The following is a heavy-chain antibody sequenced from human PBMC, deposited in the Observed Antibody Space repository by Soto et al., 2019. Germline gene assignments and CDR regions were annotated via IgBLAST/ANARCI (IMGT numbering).Heavy chain of an antibody. CDR3: ARSPGGYYID. D-gene: IGHD2-15*01. CDR2: INTEGSST. CDR1: GFSFSSYW. J-gene: IGHJ3*01. V-gene: IGHV3-74*01. Sequence: EVQLVESGGGLVQPGGSLRLSCADSGFSFSSYWMPWVRQGPGKGLVWVARINTEGSSTNYADSVEGRFTISRDNAKNTLYLQMNSLRAEDTAVYYGARSPGGYYIDWGQGTMVTVSS.